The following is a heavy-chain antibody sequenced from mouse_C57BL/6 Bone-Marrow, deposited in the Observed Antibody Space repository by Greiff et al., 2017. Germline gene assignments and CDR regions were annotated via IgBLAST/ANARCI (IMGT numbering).Heavy chain of an antibody. Sequence: VQLQQSGAELVRPGASVKLSCTASGFNIKDDYMHWVKQRPEQGLEWIGWIDPENGDTEYASKFQGKATITADTSSNPAYLQLSSLTSEDTAVYYCTTFGYYYGLWYFDVWGTGTTVTVSS. V-gene: IGHV14-4*01. J-gene: IGHJ1*03. D-gene: IGHD1-1*01. CDR1: GFNIKDDY. CDR2: IDPENGDT. CDR3: TTFGYYYGLWYFDV.